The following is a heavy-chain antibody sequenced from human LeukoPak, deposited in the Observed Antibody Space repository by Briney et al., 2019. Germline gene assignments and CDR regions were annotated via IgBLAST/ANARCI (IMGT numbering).Heavy chain of an antibody. V-gene: IGHV4-59*01. CDR2: IYYSGSP. D-gene: IGHD5-24*01. CDR1: GGSISSYY. Sequence: PSETLSLTCTVSGGSISSYYWSWVRQPPGEGLEWIGDIYYSGSPNYTPSLKSRVTISLDTSKNQFSLRLSSVTAADTAVYYCARDGYNLGNWYFDLWGRGTLVTVSS. CDR3: ARDGYNLGNWYFDL. J-gene: IGHJ2*01.